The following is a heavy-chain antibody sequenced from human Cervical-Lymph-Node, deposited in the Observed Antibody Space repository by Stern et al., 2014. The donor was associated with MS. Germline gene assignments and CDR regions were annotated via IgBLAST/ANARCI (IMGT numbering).Heavy chain of an antibody. CDR2: IYWDDTK. CDR3: AHRGPIGSSWYGVEAFDI. CDR1: GFSLSTSGVG. J-gene: IGHJ3*02. D-gene: IGHD6-13*01. V-gene: IGHV2-5*02. Sequence: ITLKESGPTLVKPTQTLTLTCTFSGFSLSTSGVGVGWIRQPPGKDLEWLALIYWDDTKRDSPSLKSRLTLTKDDPKNQVVLTMTSMDPVDTATYYCAHRGPIGSSWYGVEAFDIWGQGTMVTVSS.